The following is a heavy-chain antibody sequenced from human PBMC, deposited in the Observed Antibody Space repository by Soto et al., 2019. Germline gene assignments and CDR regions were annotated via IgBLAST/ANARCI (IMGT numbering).Heavy chain of an antibody. V-gene: IGHV4-31*03. CDR3: ARDRGYSGWFDP. Sequence: SETLSLTCTVSGGSISSGGYYWSWIRQHPGKGLEWIGYIYYSGSTYYNPSLKSRVTISVDTSKNQFSLKLSSVTAADTAVYYCARDRGYSGWFDPWGQGTLVTVSS. D-gene: IGHD2-21*01. CDR1: GGSISSGGYY. J-gene: IGHJ5*02. CDR2: IYYSGST.